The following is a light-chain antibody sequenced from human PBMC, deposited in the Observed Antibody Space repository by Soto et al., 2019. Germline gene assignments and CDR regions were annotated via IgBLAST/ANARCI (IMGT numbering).Light chain of an antibody. CDR1: QSISSSY. V-gene: IGKV3-20*01. J-gene: IGKJ1*01. CDR3: QQYGRSPWT. CDR2: GAS. Sequence: EIVLTQSPGTMSLSPGDSATLXXRASQSISSSYLAWYQQKPGQAPRXXIYGASSGTTGIPDRFSGSGSGTDFTLTISRLEPEDFAVYYCQQYGRSPWTFGQGTKVDIK.